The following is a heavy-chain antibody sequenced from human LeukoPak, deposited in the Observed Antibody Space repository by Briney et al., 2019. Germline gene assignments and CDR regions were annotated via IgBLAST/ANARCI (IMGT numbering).Heavy chain of an antibody. D-gene: IGHD3-3*01. V-gene: IGHV3-15*01. CDR1: GFTFSNAW. Sequence: KPGGSLRLSCAASGFTFSNAWMSWVRQAPGKGLEWVGRIKSKTDGGTTDYAAPVKGRFTISRDDSKNTLYLQMNSLKTEDTAVYYCTKEYDFWSGSQNWFDPWGQGTLVTVSS. CDR3: TKEYDFWSGSQNWFDP. CDR2: IKSKTDGGTT. J-gene: IGHJ5*02.